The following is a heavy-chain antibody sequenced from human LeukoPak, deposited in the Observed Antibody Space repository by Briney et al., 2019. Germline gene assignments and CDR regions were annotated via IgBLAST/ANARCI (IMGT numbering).Heavy chain of an antibody. CDR2: ISPYNGNT. CDR3: ARDPYDTSGGDRFDH. V-gene: IGHV1-18*01. Sequence: GASVKVSCKASGYTFTSYGIIWVRQAPGQGLERMGWISPYNGNTNYAQKLQDRLTMTTDTSTDTAYMELRSLRSDDTAVYYCARDPYDTSGGDRFDHWGQGTLVTVSS. CDR1: GYTFTSYG. J-gene: IGHJ4*02. D-gene: IGHD3-22*01.